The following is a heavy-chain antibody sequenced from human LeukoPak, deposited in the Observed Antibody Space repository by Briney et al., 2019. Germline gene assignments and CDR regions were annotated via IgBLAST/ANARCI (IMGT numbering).Heavy chain of an antibody. CDR1: GFTFSSYE. J-gene: IGHJ3*02. CDR2: ISSSGSTI. V-gene: IGHV3-48*03. Sequence: PGGSLRLSCAASGFTFSSYEMNWVRQAPGKGLEWVSYISSSGSTIYYADSVKGRFTISRDNAKNSLYLQMNSLRAEDTAVYYCARGETYYYDSSGYYRPDDAFDIWGQGTMVTVSS. D-gene: IGHD3-22*01. CDR3: ARGETYYYDSSGYYRPDDAFDI.